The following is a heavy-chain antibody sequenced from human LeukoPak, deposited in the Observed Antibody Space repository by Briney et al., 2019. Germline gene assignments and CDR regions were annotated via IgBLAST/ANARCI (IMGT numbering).Heavy chain of an antibody. D-gene: IGHD2-21*01. CDR2: ISYDGSNK. V-gene: IGHV3-30*18. J-gene: IGHJ4*02. CDR1: GFTFSSYG. CDR3: AKRSVLDY. Sequence: PGGSLRLSCAASGFTFSSYGMHWVRQAPGKGLEWVAVISYDGSNKYYADSVKGRFTISRDNSKNTLYLQMNSLRAEDTAIYYCAKRSVLDYWGQGTLVTVSS.